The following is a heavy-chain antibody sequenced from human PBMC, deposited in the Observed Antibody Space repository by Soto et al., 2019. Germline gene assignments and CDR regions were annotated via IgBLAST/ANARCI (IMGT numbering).Heavy chain of an antibody. CDR3: ARDRRDQTIFGMVGYFDL. CDR1: GGSFSSHA. J-gene: IGHJ2*01. V-gene: IGHV1-69*06. Sequence: QVQLVQSGAEVKKPGSSVKVSCKPSGGSFSSHAVSWVRQAPGQGLEWVGGIVPIFGTKNYAEKFQGSVTITADKSTSTVYMDLSSLKSEDTAVYFCARDRRDQTIFGMVGYFDLWGRGTLVSVSS. CDR2: IVPIFGTK. D-gene: IGHD3-3*01.